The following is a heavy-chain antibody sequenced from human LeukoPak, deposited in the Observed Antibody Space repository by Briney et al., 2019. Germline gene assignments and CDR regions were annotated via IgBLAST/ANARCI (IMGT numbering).Heavy chain of an antibody. CDR2: ISSSSSYK. Sequence: GGSLRLSCAASGFTFSTYSMNWVRQAPGKGLEWVSSISSSSSYKYYADSVKGRFTIFRDNAKKSLYLQMNSLRAEDTAVYYCARDRSSYYFDYWGQGTLVTVSS. CDR3: ARDRSSYYFDY. J-gene: IGHJ4*02. CDR1: GFTFSTYS. V-gene: IGHV3-21*01.